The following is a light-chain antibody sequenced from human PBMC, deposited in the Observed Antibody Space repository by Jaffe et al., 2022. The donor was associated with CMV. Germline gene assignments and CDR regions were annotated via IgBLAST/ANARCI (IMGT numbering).Light chain of an antibody. CDR2: GSS. CDR1: SSNIGAGYD. Sequence: QSVLTQPPSVSGAPGQRVTISCTGSSSNIGAGYDIHWYQHLPGTAPKLLIYGSSNRPSGVPDRFSGSKSGTSASLAITGLQAEDEADYYCQSYDSSLSGSVVFGGGTKLTVL. V-gene: IGLV1-40*01. J-gene: IGLJ2*01. CDR3: QSYDSSLSGSVV.